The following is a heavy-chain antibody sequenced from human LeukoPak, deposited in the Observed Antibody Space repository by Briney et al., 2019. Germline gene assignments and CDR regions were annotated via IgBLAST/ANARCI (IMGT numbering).Heavy chain of an antibody. CDR1: GFTFSSYA. D-gene: IGHD3-16*01. CDR2: ISGSGGST. Sequence: GGSLRLSCAASGFTFSSYAMSWVRQAPGKGLEWVSAISGSGGSTYYADSVKGRFTISRDNSKNTLYLQMNSLRAEDTAVYYCAKTPLIWGFAYWYFDLWGRGTLSLSPQ. V-gene: IGHV3-23*01. J-gene: IGHJ2*01. CDR3: AKTPLIWGFAYWYFDL.